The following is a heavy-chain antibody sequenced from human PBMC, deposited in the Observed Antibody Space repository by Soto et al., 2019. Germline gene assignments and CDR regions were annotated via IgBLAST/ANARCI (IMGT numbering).Heavy chain of an antibody. CDR3: ARDSPTVPKRYFDL. CDR1: GGSVSSGSYY. CDR2: IYYSGST. V-gene: IGHV4-61*01. J-gene: IGHJ2*01. Sequence: QVQLQESGPGLVKPSETLSLTCTVSGGSVSSGSYYWSWIRQPPGKGLEWIGYIYYSGSTNYNPSLKSRVTISVDTSKNQFSLKLSSVTAADTAVYYCARDSPTVPKRYFDLWGRGTLVTVSS. D-gene: IGHD4-17*01.